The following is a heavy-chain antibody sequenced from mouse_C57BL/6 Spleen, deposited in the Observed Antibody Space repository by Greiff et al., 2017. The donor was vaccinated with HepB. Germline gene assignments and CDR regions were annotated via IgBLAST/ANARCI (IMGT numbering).Heavy chain of an antibody. CDR2: IYPGDGDT. CDR3: ARPSNWDGSFAY. V-gene: IGHV1-82*01. J-gene: IGHJ3*01. Sequence: QVQLKQSGPELVKPGASVKISCKASGYAFSSSWMNWVKQRPGKGLEWIGRIYPGDGDTNYNGKFKGKATLTADKSSSTAYMQLSSLTSEDSAVYFCARPSNWDGSFAYWGQGTLVTVSA. CDR1: GYAFSSSW. D-gene: IGHD4-1*01.